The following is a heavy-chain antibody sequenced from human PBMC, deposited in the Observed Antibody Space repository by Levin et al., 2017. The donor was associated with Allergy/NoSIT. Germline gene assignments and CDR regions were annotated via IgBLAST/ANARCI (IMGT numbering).Heavy chain of an antibody. J-gene: IGHJ4*02. CDR1: GFTFSSYA. D-gene: IGHD6-19*01. CDR3: AKDRQWLLTGGDYYFDY. CDR2: ISGSGGST. Sequence: PGGSLRLSCAASGFTFSSYAMSWVRQAPGKGLEWVSAISGSGGSTYYADSVKGRFTISRDNSKNTLYLQMNSLRAEDTAVYYCAKDRQWLLTGGDYYFDYWGQGTLVTVSS. V-gene: IGHV3-23*01.